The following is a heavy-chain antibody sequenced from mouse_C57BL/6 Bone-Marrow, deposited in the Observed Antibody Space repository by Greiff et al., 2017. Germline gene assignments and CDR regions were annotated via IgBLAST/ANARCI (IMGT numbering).Heavy chain of an antibody. D-gene: IGHD1-1*01. Sequence: QVQLKQSGAELARPGASVKLSCKASGYTFTSYGISWVKQRTGQGLEWIGEIYPRCGNTYYKEKFKGKATLTADKSSTTAYMELRSLTSEDSAVYFCASEIDFDYYGSSYPPYWCFDVWGTGTTVTVSS. V-gene: IGHV1-81*01. J-gene: IGHJ1*03. CDR2: IYPRCGNT. CDR3: ASEIDFDYYGSSYPPYWCFDV. CDR1: GYTFTSYG.